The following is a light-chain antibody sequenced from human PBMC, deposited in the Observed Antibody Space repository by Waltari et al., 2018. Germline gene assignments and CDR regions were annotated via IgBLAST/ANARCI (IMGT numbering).Light chain of an antibody. V-gene: IGKV3-15*01. CDR1: QSLSTN. Sequence: ILMTQSPATLSVSPGERATLSCRASQSLSTNLAWYQQHPGQAPRLLIYGASTRATGVPARFSGSRSGTEFTLIISSLQSEDFALYYCQQYHNWPYTFGQGTKLEIK. CDR3: QQYHNWPYT. J-gene: IGKJ2*01. CDR2: GAS.